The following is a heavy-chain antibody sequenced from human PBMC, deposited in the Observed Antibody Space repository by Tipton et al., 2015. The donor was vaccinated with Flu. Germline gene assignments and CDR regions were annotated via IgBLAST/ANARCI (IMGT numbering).Heavy chain of an antibody. CDR1: GFTFSSYS. V-gene: IGHV3-21*01. Sequence: SLRLSCAASGFTFSSYSMNWVRQAPGKGLEWVSSISSSSSYIYYADSVKGRFTISRDNAKNSLYLQMNSLRAEDTAVYYCARDNDGLYSAFDIWGQGTMVTVSS. CDR2: ISSSSSYI. CDR3: ARDNDGLYSAFDI. J-gene: IGHJ3*02. D-gene: IGHD1-1*01.